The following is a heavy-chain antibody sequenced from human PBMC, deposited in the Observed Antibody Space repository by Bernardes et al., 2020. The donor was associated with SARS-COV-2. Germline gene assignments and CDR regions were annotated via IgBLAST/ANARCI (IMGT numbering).Heavy chain of an antibody. V-gene: IGHV3-74*01. Sequence: GGSLRLSCAASRFTFSSYWMHWVRQVPGKGLVWVSRMNMDGSVTTYADSVKGRFTISRDNAENTLYLQMNNLGAEDTAVYFCARADCTSTTCHRGAYDIWGQGTMVTVSA. D-gene: IGHD2-2*01. CDR2: MNMDGSVT. J-gene: IGHJ3*02. CDR1: RFTFSSYW. CDR3: ARADCTSTTCHRGAYDI.